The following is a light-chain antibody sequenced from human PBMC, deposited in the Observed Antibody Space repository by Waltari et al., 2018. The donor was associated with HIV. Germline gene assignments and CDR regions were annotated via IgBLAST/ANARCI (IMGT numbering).Light chain of an antibody. CDR3: QQHFTTPYT. J-gene: IGKJ2*01. Sequence: DIVMTQSPDSLALSLGERATINCKSNQSVLYSSNNKNFLAWYQQKSGQRPKLLFYWASTRESGVPDRFSGSGSGTDFTLTSSSLQAEDVAVYFCQQHFTTPYTFGQGTKLEIK. V-gene: IGKV4-1*01. CDR2: WAS. CDR1: QSVLYSSNNKNF.